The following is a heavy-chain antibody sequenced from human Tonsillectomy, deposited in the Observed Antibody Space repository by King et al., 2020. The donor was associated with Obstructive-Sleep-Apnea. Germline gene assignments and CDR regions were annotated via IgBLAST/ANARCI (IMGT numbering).Heavy chain of an antibody. J-gene: IGHJ2*01. CDR2: VTHSGRT. D-gene: IGHD4-11*01. V-gene: IGHV4-34*01. CDR1: GGSFSGYF. Sequence: VQLQQWGAGLLKPSETLSLTCTVFGGSFSGYFWNWIRQPPGKGLEWIGEVTHSGRTNYNSSLKSRVIMSLDTSKNLLSLKLSAVTAADTAIYCCARGRDITPADYSFDLWGRGSLVTVSS. CDR3: ARGRDITPADYSFDL.